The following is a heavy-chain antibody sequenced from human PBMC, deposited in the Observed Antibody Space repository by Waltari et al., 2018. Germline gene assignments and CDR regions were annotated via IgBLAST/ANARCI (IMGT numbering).Heavy chain of an antibody. D-gene: IGHD6-6*01. CDR2: MGSTSESM. Sequence: EVQLVESGGGLVTAGGSQRLSCVVSGFIISSYTMYWVRQAPGEGLELLASMGSTSESMYDAESVKGRFTVSRDRSKNSLYLQMERLRPDDTAVYYCARGGQIVRPRPLDLWGPGTLVTVSS. J-gene: IGHJ3*01. CDR3: ARGGQIVRPRPLDL. CDR1: GFIISSYT. V-gene: IGHV3-21*02.